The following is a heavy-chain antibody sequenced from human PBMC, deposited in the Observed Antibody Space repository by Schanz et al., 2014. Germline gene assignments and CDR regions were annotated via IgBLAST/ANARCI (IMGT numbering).Heavy chain of an antibody. CDR3: ARDLLGKSGNSSAFDI. Sequence: EVQLVESGGDLVQPGGSLRLSCAASGFTVSSNYMSWVRQAPGKGLEWVSVIYSGGSTYYADSVKGRFTISRDNSKNTLYLQMNSLRAEDTAVYYCARDLLGKSGNSSAFDIWGQGTMVTVSS. V-gene: IGHV3-53*01. CDR1: GFTVSSNY. CDR2: IYSGGST. D-gene: IGHD1-26*01. J-gene: IGHJ3*02.